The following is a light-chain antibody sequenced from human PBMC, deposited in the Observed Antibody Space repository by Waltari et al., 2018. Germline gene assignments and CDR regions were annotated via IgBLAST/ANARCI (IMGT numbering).Light chain of an antibody. Sequence: DIVMTQSPDSLAVSLGERATIHCKSSQSVLYSSNNKNYLAWYQQKPEQPPKLLIYWASTRESGVPDRFSGSGSGTDFTLTISSLQAEDVAVYYCQQYYSTPPTFGQGTTVDVK. CDR2: WAS. CDR3: QQYYSTPPT. V-gene: IGKV4-1*01. CDR1: QSVLYSSNNKNY. J-gene: IGKJ1*01.